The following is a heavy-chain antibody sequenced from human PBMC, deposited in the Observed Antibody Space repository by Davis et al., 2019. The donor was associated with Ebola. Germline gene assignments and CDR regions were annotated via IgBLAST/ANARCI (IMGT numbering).Heavy chain of an antibody. CDR1: GYTFTSYG. D-gene: IGHD5-24*01. V-gene: IGHV1-18*01. CDR2: ISAYNGNT. Sequence: ASVKVSCKASGYTFTSYGISWVRQAPGQGLEWMGWISAYNGNTNYAQKLQGRVTMTTDTSTSTAYMEPRSLRSDDTAVYYCARDRDFYGMDVWGQGTTVTVSS. CDR3: ARDRDFYGMDV. J-gene: IGHJ6*02.